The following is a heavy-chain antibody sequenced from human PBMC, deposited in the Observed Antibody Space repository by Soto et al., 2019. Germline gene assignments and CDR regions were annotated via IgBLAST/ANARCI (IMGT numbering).Heavy chain of an antibody. CDR2: ISYDGSNK. J-gene: IGHJ3*01. V-gene: IGHV3-30*18. CDR1: GFTFSSYG. Sequence: GGSLRLSCAASGFTFSSYGMHWVRQAPGKGLEWVAVISYDGSNKYYADSVKGRFTISRDNSKNTLYLQMNSLRAEDTAVYYCAKDGCHLEWLLSAFDLWGHGTMVPVSS. D-gene: IGHD3-3*01. CDR3: AKDGCHLEWLLSAFDL.